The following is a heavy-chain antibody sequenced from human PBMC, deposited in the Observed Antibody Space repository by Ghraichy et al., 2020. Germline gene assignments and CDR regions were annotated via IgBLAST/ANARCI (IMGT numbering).Heavy chain of an antibody. Sequence: SETLSLTCAISGDSVSSNSGAWNWIRQSPSRGLEWLGRTYYRSKWFNDYAVSVQSRITINPDTSKNQFSLQLNSVTPEDTAMYYCARGVGRTGLYWGQGTLVTVSS. J-gene: IGHJ4*02. V-gene: IGHV6-1*01. CDR2: TYYRSKWFN. CDR3: ARGVGRTGLY. D-gene: IGHD1-14*01. CDR1: GDSVSSNSGA.